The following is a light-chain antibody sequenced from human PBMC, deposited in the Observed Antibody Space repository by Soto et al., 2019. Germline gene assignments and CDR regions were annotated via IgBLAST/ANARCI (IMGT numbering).Light chain of an antibody. J-gene: IGKJ5*01. CDR3: QQYGRSPL. CDR2: GAS. CDR1: QSVSSN. Sequence: EIVMTQSPATLSVSPGERATLSCRASQSVSSNLAWYQQKPGQAPRLLIYGASTRATGIPDRFSGSGSGTDFTLTISRLEPEDFAVYYCQQYGRSPLFGQGTRLEIK. V-gene: IGKV3-20*01.